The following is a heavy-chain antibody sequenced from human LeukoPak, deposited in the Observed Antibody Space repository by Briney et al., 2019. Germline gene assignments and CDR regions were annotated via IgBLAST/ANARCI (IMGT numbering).Heavy chain of an antibody. CDR3: ARQVSDYFYYYIDV. V-gene: IGHV4-39*01. J-gene: IGHJ6*03. Sequence: VKPSETLSLTCSFAGGSISSSGYYWNWIRQPPGKWLEWVGSSYYSGTSYYNSSLKSRVTISEDTSKNRFSLMLTYVTAADTAVYYCARQVSDYFYYYIDVWGEGTTVIVSS. CDR2: SYYSGTS. CDR1: GGSISSSGYY.